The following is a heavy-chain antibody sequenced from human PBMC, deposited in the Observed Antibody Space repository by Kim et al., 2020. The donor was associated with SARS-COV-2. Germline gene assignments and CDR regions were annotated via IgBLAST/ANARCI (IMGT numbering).Heavy chain of an antibody. CDR1: GGSISSGGYY. CDR3: ASAPVDYYDSSGMGFVDY. D-gene: IGHD3-22*01. V-gene: IGHV4-31*03. J-gene: IGHJ4*02. CDR2: IYYSGST. Sequence: SETLSLTCTVSGGSISSGGYYWSWIRQHPGKGLEWIGYIYYSGSTYYNPSLKSRVTISVDTSKNQFSLKLSSVTAADTAVYYCASAPVDYYDSSGMGFVDYWGQGTLVTVSS.